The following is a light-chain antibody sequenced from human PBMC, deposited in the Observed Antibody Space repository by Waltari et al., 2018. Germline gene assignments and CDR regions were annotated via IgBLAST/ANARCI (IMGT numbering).Light chain of an antibody. V-gene: IGKV1-8*01. CDR1: QGISSY. J-gene: IGKJ4*01. CDR2: AAS. Sequence: RMTQSPSSVSASTGARVTITCRASQGISSYLAWFQQKPGKAPKLLIYAASSLQSGVPSRFSGSGSGTDFTLTISCLQSEDLATYFCQQYYNYPLTFGGGTKVEIK. CDR3: QQYYNYPLT.